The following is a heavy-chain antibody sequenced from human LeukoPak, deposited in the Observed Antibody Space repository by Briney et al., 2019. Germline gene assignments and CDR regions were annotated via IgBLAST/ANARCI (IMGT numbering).Heavy chain of an antibody. V-gene: IGHV3-74*01. CDR1: GFTFSTYW. CDR3: AREANSGYSSGDDAFDI. J-gene: IGHJ3*02. D-gene: IGHD6-19*01. CDR2: INGEGRST. Sequence: PGGSPRLSCAASGFTFSTYWMHWVRQAPGKGLVWVSRINGEGRSTSHADSVKGRFAISRDNAKNTLYLQMNSLRAEDTAVYYCAREANSGYSSGDDAFDIWGQGTMVTVSS.